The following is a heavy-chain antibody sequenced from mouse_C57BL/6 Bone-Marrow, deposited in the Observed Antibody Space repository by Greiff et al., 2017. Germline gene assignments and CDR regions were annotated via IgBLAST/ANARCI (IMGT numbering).Heavy chain of an antibody. J-gene: IGHJ2*01. CDR2: IYPGGGYT. CDR1: GYTFTNYW. V-gene: IGHV1-63*01. D-gene: IGHD2-5*01. Sequence: QVQLQQSGAELVRPGTSVKMSCKASGYTFTNYWIGWAKQRPGHGLEWIGDIYPGGGYTNYNEKFKGKATLTADKSSSTAYMQFSSLTSEDSAIYYCARDSNYYFDYWGQGTTPTVSS. CDR3: ARDSNYYFDY.